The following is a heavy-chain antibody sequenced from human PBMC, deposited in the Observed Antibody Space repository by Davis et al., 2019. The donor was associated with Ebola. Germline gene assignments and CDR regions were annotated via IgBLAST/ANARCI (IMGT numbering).Heavy chain of an antibody. CDR3: AHIGSRSVAGTSFDY. CDR1: GFSLSTSGMC. D-gene: IGHD6-19*01. V-gene: IGHV2-70*12. CDR2: IDWDDDK. Sequence: SGPTLVKPTQTLTLTCTFSGFSLSTSGMCVSWIRQPPGKALEWLARIDWDDDKYYSTSLKTRLTISKDTSKNQVVLTMTNMDPVDTGTYYCAHIGSRSVAGTSFDYWGQGTLVTVSS. J-gene: IGHJ4*02.